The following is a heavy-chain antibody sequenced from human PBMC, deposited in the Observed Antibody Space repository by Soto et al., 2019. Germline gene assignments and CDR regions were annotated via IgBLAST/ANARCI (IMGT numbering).Heavy chain of an antibody. CDR1: GGSITSGGFS. CDR3: ARDRNGLGGIDY. Sequence: QLQLQESGSGLVKPSQTLSLTCAVSGGSITSGGFSWSWIRQPPGKGLEWIGYIFQSGSPSYTLSLKSRVTISVERSKNQFFLRLSSVTAADTAVYFCARDRNGLGGIDYWGQGTLVTVSS. V-gene: IGHV4-30-2*01. J-gene: IGHJ4*02. D-gene: IGHD1-1*01. CDR2: IFQSGSP.